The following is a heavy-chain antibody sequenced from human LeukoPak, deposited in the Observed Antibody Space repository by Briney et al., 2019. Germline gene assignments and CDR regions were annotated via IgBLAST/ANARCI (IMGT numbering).Heavy chain of an antibody. Sequence: GGSLRLSCAASGFTFSSYAMSWVRQAPGKGLEWVSAISGSGGSTYYADSVKGRFTISRDNSKNTLYLQMNSLRAEDTAVYYCAKDGRHYYDSSGYPNYFDYWGQGTLVTVSS. D-gene: IGHD3-22*01. CDR3: AKDGRHYYDSSGYPNYFDY. CDR1: GFTFSSYA. J-gene: IGHJ4*02. V-gene: IGHV3-23*01. CDR2: ISGSGGST.